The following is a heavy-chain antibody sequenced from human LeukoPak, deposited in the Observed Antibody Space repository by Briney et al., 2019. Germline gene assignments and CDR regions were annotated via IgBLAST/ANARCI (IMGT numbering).Heavy chain of an antibody. J-gene: IGHJ3*02. D-gene: IGHD3-22*01. CDR3: ARDYHYNSSEYAFDI. Sequence: SGGSLRLSCAASKFTFSSYEMNWVRQAPGKVLEWVSYISRSGSTIYYADSVKGRFTISRDNAKNSLYLQMNSLRAEDTAVYYCARDYHYNSSEYAFDIWGQGTMVTVSS. V-gene: IGHV3-48*03. CDR2: ISRSGSTI. CDR1: KFTFSSYE.